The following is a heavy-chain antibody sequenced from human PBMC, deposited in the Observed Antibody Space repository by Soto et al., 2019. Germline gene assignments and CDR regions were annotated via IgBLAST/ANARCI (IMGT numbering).Heavy chain of an antibody. CDR3: ARVLRKDYYDSSGYYYYFDY. V-gene: IGHV1-2*02. J-gene: IGHJ4*02. D-gene: IGHD3-22*01. CDR1: GYTFTGYY. CDR2: INHNSGCT. Sequence: ASVKVSCKATGYTFTGYYMHWVRQAPGQGLEWMGWINHNSGCTNYAQKFQGRVTMTRDTSISTAYMELSRLRSDDTAVYYCARVLRKDYYDSSGYYYYFDYWGQGTLVTVSS.